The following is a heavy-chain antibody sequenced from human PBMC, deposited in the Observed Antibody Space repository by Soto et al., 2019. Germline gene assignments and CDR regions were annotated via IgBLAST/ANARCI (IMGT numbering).Heavy chain of an antibody. CDR2: MNPNSGDT. CDR1: GYTFTSYH. Sequence: ASVKVSCKSSGYTFTSYHIHWVRQATGQGLEWVGWMNPNSGDTGYAQKFQDRVTMTRNTAISTAYMELSSLRSDDTAVYYCARICPNGVCFDYWGQGTLVTVSS. J-gene: IGHJ4*02. D-gene: IGHD2-8*01. V-gene: IGHV1-8*01. CDR3: ARICPNGVCFDY.